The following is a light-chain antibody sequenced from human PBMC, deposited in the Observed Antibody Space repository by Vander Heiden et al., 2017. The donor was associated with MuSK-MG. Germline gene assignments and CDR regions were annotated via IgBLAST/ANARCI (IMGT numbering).Light chain of an antibody. J-gene: IGKJ2*01. CDR3: QQYYSSPQT. CDR2: WAS. V-gene: IGKV4-1*01. Sequence: DIVMTQSPESLAVSLGARATINCRSSQTVFATSTNQNFLAWYQQKPGHPPKLLISWASLRESGVPDRFSGSGSGTDFTLTISGLQAEDVAVYYCQQYYSSPQTFGQGTNLEI. CDR1: QTVFATSTNQNF.